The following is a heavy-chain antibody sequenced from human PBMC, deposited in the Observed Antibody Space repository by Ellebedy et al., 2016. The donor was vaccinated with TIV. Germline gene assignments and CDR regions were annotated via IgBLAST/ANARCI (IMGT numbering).Heavy chain of an antibody. J-gene: IGHJ6*02. CDR2: ISPNSGGT. CDR1: GYTFTDDH. V-gene: IGHV1-2*06. D-gene: IGHD6-19*01. Sequence: ASVKVSCKASGYTFTDDHMHWVRQAPGQGLEWMGRISPNSGGTYYAQKFQGRVTMTRDTSISTAYMELSRLRSDDTAVYYCARVEQWLASDYYYGMDVWGQGTTVTVSS. CDR3: ARVEQWLASDYYYGMDV.